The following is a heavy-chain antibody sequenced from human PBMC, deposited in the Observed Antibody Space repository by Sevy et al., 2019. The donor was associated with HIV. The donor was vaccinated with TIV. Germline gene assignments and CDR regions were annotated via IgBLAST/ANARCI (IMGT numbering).Heavy chain of an antibody. J-gene: IGHJ4*02. CDR1: GLTFSSYS. V-gene: IGHV3-21*01. Sequence: GGSLGLSCAASGLTFSSYSMNWVRQAPGKGLEWVSSISRSSSYIYNADSVKGRFTISRDNAKNSLHLQMNSLRAEDTAVYYCARWDADRRWYFDYWGQGILVTVSS. CDR3: ARWDADRRWYFDY. CDR2: ISRSSSYI. D-gene: IGHD1-26*01.